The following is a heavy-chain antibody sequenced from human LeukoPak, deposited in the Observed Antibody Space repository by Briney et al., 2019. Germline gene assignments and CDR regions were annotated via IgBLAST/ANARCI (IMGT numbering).Heavy chain of an antibody. CDR3: ARDLAIFGVADRRSPGGY. D-gene: IGHD3-3*01. J-gene: IGHJ4*02. CDR2: INPSGGST. V-gene: IGHV1-46*03. Sequence: ASVKVSCKASGYIFTSYYMHWVRQAPGQGLEWMGIINPSGGSTSYAQKFQGRVTMTRDTSTSTVYMELSSLRSEDTAVYYCARDLAIFGVADRRSPGGYWGQGTLVTVSS. CDR1: GYIFTSYY.